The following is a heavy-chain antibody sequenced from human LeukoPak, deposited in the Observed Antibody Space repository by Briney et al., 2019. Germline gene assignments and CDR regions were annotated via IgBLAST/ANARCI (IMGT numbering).Heavy chain of an antibody. CDR2: ISAGGAT. V-gene: IGHV3-53*01. CDR3: AKRSGSLHYYEY. CDR1: GFTVSSNY. Sequence: PGGSLRLSCAAYGFTVSSNYMSWVRQAPGKGLEWVSTISAGGATFYADSVRGRFTISRDNSKNTLYLQMNSLRAEDTAVYYCAKRSGSLHYYEYWGQGTLVTVSS. J-gene: IGHJ4*02. D-gene: IGHD1-26*01.